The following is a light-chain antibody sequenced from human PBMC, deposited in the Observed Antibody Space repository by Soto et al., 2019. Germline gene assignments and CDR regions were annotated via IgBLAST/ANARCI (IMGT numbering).Light chain of an antibody. CDR3: AAWDDSMNGSYV. CDR2: GNN. CDR1: TSHIGGNT. V-gene: IGLV1-44*01. J-gene: IGLJ1*01. Sequence: QSVLAQPPSASGTPGQRVTISCSGSTSHIGGNTLDWYQQLPGTAPKLLIYGNNQRPSGVPDRFSGSKSGTSASLAISGLQYDDEADYPCAAWDDSMNGSYVFGTGTKVNGL.